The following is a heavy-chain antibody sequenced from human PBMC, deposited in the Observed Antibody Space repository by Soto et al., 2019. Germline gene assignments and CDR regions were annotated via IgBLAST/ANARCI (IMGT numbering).Heavy chain of an antibody. Sequence: ASVKVSCKASGYTFTSYAMHWVRQAPGQRLEWMGWINAGNGNTKYSQKFQGRVTITRDTSASTAYMELSSLRSEDTAVYYCARDGGAYYDYVWGSYRYRYYFDYWGQGTLVTVSS. D-gene: IGHD3-16*02. CDR1: GYTFTSYA. CDR3: ARDGGAYYDYVWGSYRYRYYFDY. J-gene: IGHJ4*02. CDR2: INAGNGNT. V-gene: IGHV1-3*01.